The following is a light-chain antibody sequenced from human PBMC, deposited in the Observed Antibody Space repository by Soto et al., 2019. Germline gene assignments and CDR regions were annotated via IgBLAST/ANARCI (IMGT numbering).Light chain of an antibody. CDR3: QQSYSTPPIT. J-gene: IGKJ5*01. CDR1: QTIRKY. Sequence: IQMTQSPSSLSASVGDSVTITCRASQTIRKYLNWYQQKPRKAPKLLIYTASRLQSGGPSRFNGSGSETDFTLTINNLQPEDFATYYCQQSYSTPPITFGQGTRLEI. V-gene: IGKV1-39*01. CDR2: TAS.